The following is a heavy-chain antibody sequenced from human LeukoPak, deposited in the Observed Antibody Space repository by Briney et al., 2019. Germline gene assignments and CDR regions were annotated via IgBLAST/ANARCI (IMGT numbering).Heavy chain of an antibody. J-gene: IGHJ5*02. CDR2: IRYDGSNK. CDR3: AKVAAAAGSGEGNWFDP. Sequence: GGSLRLSCAASGFTFSSYGMHWARQAPGKGLEWVAFIRYDGSNKYYADSVKGRFTISRDNSKNTLYLQMNSLRAEDTAVYYCAKVAAAAGSGEGNWFDPWGQGTLVTVSS. D-gene: IGHD6-13*01. V-gene: IGHV3-30*02. CDR1: GFTFSSYG.